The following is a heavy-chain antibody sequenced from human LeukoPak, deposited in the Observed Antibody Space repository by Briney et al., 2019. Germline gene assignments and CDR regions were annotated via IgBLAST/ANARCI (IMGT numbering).Heavy chain of an antibody. CDR2: IYSGGNT. CDR1: GFTVSTNY. V-gene: IGHV3-66*01. CDR3: TRMSREAPGLPDL. D-gene: IGHD5-24*01. Sequence: GGSLRLSCAASGFTVSTNYMSWVRQAPGKGLEWVSVIYSGGNTYYADSVKGRFTISRDNAKNTLYLQIGSLRADDTAVYYCTRMSREAPGLPDLWGQGTLVTVSS. J-gene: IGHJ5*02.